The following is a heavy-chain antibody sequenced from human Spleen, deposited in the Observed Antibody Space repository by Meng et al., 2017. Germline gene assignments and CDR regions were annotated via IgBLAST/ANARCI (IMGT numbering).Heavy chain of an antibody. V-gene: IGHV4-34*01. CDR3: ARCDYYDVLTGYSSGSGAFDI. Sequence: SETLSLPCAVYGGSFSGYYWSWIRQPPGKGLEWIGEINHSGSTNFNPSLKSRVTISVDMSKNQFSLKLSSVTAADTAVYYCARCDYYDVLTGYSSGSGAFDIWGQGTVVTVSS. D-gene: IGHD3-9*01. CDR2: INHSGST. J-gene: IGHJ3*02. CDR1: GGSFSGYY.